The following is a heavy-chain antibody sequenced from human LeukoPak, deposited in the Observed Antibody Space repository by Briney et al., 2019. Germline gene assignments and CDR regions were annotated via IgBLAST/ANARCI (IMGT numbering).Heavy chain of an antibody. CDR3: ARDGGSSSWYDYYYYYYMDV. J-gene: IGHJ6*03. V-gene: IGHV1-18*01. Sequence: ASVKVSCKASGYTFTSYGISWVRQAPGQGLEWMGWISAYSGNTNYAQKLQGRVTMTTDTSTSTAYMELRSLRSDDTAVYYCARDGGSSSWYDYYYYYYMDVWGKGTTVTVSS. CDR1: GYTFTSYG. CDR2: ISAYSGNT. D-gene: IGHD6-13*01.